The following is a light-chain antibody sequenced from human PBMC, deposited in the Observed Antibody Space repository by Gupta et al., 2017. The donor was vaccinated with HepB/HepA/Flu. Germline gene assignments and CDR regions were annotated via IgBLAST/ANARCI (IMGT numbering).Light chain of an antibody. CDR3: QSADSSGSIYV. Sequence: SSELTQPPSVSVSPGQTASITCSGDALADQYSYWFQQRPGQAPLLIISQDKKRPSGIPERFSGSSSGTTATLTISGVQAEDEADYYCQSADSSGSIYVFGPGTWVSVL. J-gene: IGLJ1*01. V-gene: IGLV3-25*03. CDR2: QDK. CDR1: ALADQY.